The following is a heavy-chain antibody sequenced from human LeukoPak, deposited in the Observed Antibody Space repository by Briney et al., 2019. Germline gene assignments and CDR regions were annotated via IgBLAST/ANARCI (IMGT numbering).Heavy chain of an antibody. J-gene: IGHJ5*01. CDR2: ISASGGLT. V-gene: IGHV3-23*01. Sequence: GGSLRLSCVASGFTFTGYAMSWVRQVPGKGLEWVSAISASGGLTYYADTVKGRFTISRDSSKNTLYLQMNSLRAPDTAVYYCAKDWPPDSWGQGTLVTVSS. CDR1: GFTFTGYA. CDR3: AKDWPPDS.